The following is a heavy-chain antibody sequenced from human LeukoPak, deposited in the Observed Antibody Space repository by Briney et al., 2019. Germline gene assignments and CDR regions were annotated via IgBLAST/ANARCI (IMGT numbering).Heavy chain of an antibody. V-gene: IGHV3-23*01. J-gene: IGHJ4*02. CDR2: ISGSGGST. CDR1: GFTFSRYA. D-gene: IGHD6-13*01. CDR3: AKRRAAAGLIDY. Sequence: GGSLRLSCAASGFTFSRYAMSWVRQAPGKGLEWVSAISGSGGSTYYADSVKGRFTISRDNSKNTLYLQMNSLRAEDTAVYYCAKRRAAAGLIDYWGQGTLVTVSS.